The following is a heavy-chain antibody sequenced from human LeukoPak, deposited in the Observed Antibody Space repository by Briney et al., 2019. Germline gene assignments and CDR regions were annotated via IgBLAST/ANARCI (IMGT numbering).Heavy chain of an antibody. D-gene: IGHD3-22*01. CDR3: ARDLYYYDSSGYYLNDAFDI. CDR2: ISAYNGNT. V-gene: IGHV1-18*01. J-gene: IGHJ3*02. CDR1: GGTFSSYA. Sequence: GASVKVSCKASGGTFSSYAISWVRQALGQGLEWMGWISAYNGNTNYAQKLQGRVTMTTDTSTSTAYMELRSLRSDDTAVYYCARDLYYYDSSGYYLNDAFDIWGQGTMVTVSS.